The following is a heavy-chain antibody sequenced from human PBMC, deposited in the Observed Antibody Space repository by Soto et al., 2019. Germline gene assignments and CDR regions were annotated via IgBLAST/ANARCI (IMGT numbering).Heavy chain of an antibody. CDR1: GFSLTTGKMG. D-gene: IGHD3-9*01. V-gene: IGHV2-26*01. CDR3: ARMKVDSYQFYYAMDV. J-gene: IGHJ6*02. CDR2: IFSDNER. Sequence: ESGPTPVNPTETLTLTCTVSGFSLTTGKMGVSWIRQPPGKALEWLAHIFSDNERSYSTSLQGRLTISKDTSGSQVVLSMTNVDPVDTATYYCARMKVDSYQFYYAMDVWGQGTTVTVSS.